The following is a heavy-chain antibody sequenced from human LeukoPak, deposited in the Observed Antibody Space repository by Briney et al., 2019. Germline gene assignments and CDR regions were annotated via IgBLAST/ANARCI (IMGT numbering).Heavy chain of an antibody. Sequence: SETLSLTCTVSGGSISSYYWSWIRQPPGKGLEWIGYIYYSGSTNYNPSLKSRVTISVDTSKDQFSLKLSSVTAADTAVYYCARVYYANSYDYWFFDLWGRGTLVTVSS. CDR2: IYYSGST. CDR1: GGSISSYY. CDR3: ARVYYANSYDYWFFDL. J-gene: IGHJ2*01. V-gene: IGHV4-59*01. D-gene: IGHD2-2*01.